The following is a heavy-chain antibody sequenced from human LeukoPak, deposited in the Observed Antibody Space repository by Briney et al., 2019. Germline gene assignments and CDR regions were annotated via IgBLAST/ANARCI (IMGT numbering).Heavy chain of an antibody. CDR1: GGTFSSYA. D-gene: IGHD3-3*01. Sequence: ASVTVSCKASGGTFSSYAISWVRQAPGQGLEWMGGIIPIFGTANYAQKFQGRVTITADKSTSTAYMELSSLRSEDTAVYYCARLDYDFWSGYFPPMDVWGKGTTVTVSS. CDR2: IIPIFGTA. J-gene: IGHJ6*03. V-gene: IGHV1-69*06. CDR3: ARLDYDFWSGYFPPMDV.